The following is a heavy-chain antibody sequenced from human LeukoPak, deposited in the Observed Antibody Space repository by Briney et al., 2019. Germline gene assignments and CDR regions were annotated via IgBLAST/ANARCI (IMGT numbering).Heavy chain of an antibody. V-gene: IGHV3-23*01. CDR3: AKDVGRPTRRVTMVRGVTKTNWFDP. CDR1: GFTYNSYA. D-gene: IGHD3-10*01. J-gene: IGHJ5*02. CDR2: ISGSGDNT. Sequence: PGGSLRLSCGASGFTYNSYAMTWVRQAPGKGLEWVSGISGSGDNTYYADSVKGRFTISRDNSKNMLYLQMNSLRAADTATYYCAKDVGRPTRRVTMVRGVTKTNWFDPWGQGTLVTVSS.